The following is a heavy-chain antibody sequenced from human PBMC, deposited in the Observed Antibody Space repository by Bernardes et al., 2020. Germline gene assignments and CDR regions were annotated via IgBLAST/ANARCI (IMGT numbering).Heavy chain of an antibody. CDR3: ARQTWLAAAGTRRDFDY. V-gene: IGHV4-39*01. Sequence: SETLSLTCTVSGGSISSSSYYWGWIRQPPGKGLEWIGSIYYSGSTYYNPSLKSRVTISVDTSKNQFSLKLSSVTAADTAVYYCARQTWLAAAGTRRDFDYWGQGTLVTVSS. D-gene: IGHD6-13*01. J-gene: IGHJ4*02. CDR2: IYYSGST. CDR1: GGSISSSSYY.